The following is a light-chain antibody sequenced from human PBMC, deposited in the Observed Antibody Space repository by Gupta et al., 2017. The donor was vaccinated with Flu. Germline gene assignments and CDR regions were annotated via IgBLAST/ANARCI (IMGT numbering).Light chain of an antibody. J-gene: IGLJ2*01. Sequence: SYELTQPPSVSVSPGQTARITCSGDALPKQYAYWYQQTPGQAPILVIYKDNERPSGIPERFSGSSSGTTVTLTISGVQAEDEADYYCQSADSSGTSVLFGGGTKLTVL. CDR2: KDN. CDR1: ALPKQY. V-gene: IGLV3-25*03. CDR3: QSADSSGTSVL.